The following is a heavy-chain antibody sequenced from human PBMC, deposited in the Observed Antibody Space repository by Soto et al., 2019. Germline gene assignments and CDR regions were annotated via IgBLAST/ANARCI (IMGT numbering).Heavy chain of an antibody. CDR2: ISSSSSTI. CDR3: ARAATMIVVVAYFDY. J-gene: IGHJ4*02. D-gene: IGHD3-22*01. CDR1: GFTFSSYS. Sequence: EVQLVESGGGLVQPGGSLRLSCAASGFTFSSYSMNWIRQAPGKGLEWVSYISSSSSTIYYADSVKGRFTISRDNAKNSLYRQMNSLRDEDTAVYYCARAATMIVVVAYFDYWGQGTLVTVSS. V-gene: IGHV3-48*02.